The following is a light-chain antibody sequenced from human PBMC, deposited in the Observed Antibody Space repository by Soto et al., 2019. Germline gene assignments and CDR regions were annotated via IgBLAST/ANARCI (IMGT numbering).Light chain of an antibody. Sequence: QSALTQPPSASGSPGQSVAISCTGTSSDVGGYNYVSWYQQHPGKAPKLMIYEVTRRPSGVPDRIFGSKSYTTASLTVSGLQAEDEADYYCSSFAATNSFVFGPGTKVTV. CDR3: SSFAATNSFV. CDR2: EVT. V-gene: IGLV2-8*01. CDR1: SSDVGGYNY. J-gene: IGLJ1*01.